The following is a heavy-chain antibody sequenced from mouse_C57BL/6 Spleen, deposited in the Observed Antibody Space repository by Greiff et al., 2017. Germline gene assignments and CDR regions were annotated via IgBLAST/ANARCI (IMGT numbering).Heavy chain of an antibody. V-gene: IGHV1-82*01. CDR2: IYPGDGDT. CDR3: ARGGGESFLDYAMDY. Sequence: QQQSGPELVKPGASVKISCKASGYAFSSSWMNWVKQRPGKGLEWSGRIYPGDGDTNYDGKFKGKATLTADNSSSTAYMQLSSLTSEDSAVYFCARGGGESFLDYAMDYWGQGTSVTVSS. CDR1: GYAFSSSW. J-gene: IGHJ4*01.